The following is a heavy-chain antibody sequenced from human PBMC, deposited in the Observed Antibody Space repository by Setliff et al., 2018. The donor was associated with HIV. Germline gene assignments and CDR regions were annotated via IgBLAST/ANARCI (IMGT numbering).Heavy chain of an antibody. J-gene: IGHJ6*02. Sequence: SETLSLTCTVSGGSISSSSYYWGWIRQPPGKGLEWIGSIYYSGSTYYNPSLKSRVTISVGTSKNQFSLKLSSVTAADTAVYYCARDLYSSGWYGLYYYGMDGWGQGTTVTVSS. V-gene: IGHV4-39*07. D-gene: IGHD6-19*01. CDR2: IYYSGST. CDR1: GGSISSSSYY. CDR3: ARDLYSSGWYGLYYYGMDG.